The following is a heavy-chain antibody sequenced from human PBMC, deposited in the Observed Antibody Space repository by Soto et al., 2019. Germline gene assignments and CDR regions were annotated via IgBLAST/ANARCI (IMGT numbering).Heavy chain of an antibody. Sequence: GASGKVSCKASGGTFSSYAISWVRQAPGQGLEWMGGIIPILGTANYAQKFQGRVTITADESTSTAYMELSSLRSEDTAVYYCARVIAARYYYGMDVWGQGTTVTVSS. D-gene: IGHD6-6*01. CDR2: IIPILGTA. J-gene: IGHJ6*02. CDR1: GGTFSSYA. V-gene: IGHV1-69*13. CDR3: ARVIAARYYYGMDV.